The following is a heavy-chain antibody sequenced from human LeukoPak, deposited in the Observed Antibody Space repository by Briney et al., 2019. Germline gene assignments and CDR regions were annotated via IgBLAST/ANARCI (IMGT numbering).Heavy chain of an antibody. CDR1: GGSFSGYY. D-gene: IGHD2-8*01. CDR2: INHSGST. V-gene: IGHV4-34*01. CDR3: ARGRCTNGVCYPRDY. Sequence: SETLSLTCAVYGGSFSGYYWSWIRQPPGKGLEWIGEINHSGSTNYNPSLKSRVTISVDTSKNQFSLKLSPVTAADTAVYYCARGRCTNGVCYPRDYWGQGTLVTVSS. J-gene: IGHJ4*02.